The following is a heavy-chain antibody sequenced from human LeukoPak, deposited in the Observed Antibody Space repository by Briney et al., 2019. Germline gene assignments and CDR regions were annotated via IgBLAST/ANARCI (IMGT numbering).Heavy chain of an antibody. J-gene: IGHJ4*02. CDR1: GFTFSSYS. D-gene: IGHD6-6*01. CDR3: ARGKQLAAYGTSPPDY. CDR2: ISSSSSTI. V-gene: IGHV3-48*01. Sequence: GGSLRLSCAASGFTFSSYSMNWARQAPGKGLEWVSYISSSSSTIYYADSVKGRFTISRDNAKNSLYLQMNSLRAEDTAVYYCARGKQLAAYGTSPPDYWGQGTLVTVSS.